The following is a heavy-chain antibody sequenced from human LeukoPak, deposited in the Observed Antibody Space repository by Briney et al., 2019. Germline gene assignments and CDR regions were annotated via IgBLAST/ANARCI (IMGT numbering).Heavy chain of an antibody. CDR1: GFIFRSYE. CDR2: IGSSGSLI. Sequence: PGGSLRLSCAASGFIFRSYEMNWVRQAPGKGLEWVSYIGSSGSLIFYADSVKGRFTISRDNIKNLLYLQMNSLRVEDTAVYYCAREDEDAFDIWSQGTMVTVSS. CDR3: AREDEDAFDI. J-gene: IGHJ3*02. V-gene: IGHV3-48*03.